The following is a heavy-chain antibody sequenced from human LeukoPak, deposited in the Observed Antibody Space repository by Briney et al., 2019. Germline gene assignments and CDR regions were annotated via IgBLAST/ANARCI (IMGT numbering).Heavy chain of an antibody. CDR3: ARSPNYDILTGYPSYCFDY. V-gene: IGHV1-69*04. CDR1: GGTFSSYA. CDR2: IIPIFGIA. J-gene: IGHJ4*02. D-gene: IGHD3-9*01. Sequence: SVKVSCKTSGGTFSSYAISWVRQAPGQGLEWMGRIIPIFGIANYAQKFQGRVTITADKSTSTAYMELSSLRSEDTAVYYCARSPNYDILTGYPSYCFDYWGQGTLVTVSS.